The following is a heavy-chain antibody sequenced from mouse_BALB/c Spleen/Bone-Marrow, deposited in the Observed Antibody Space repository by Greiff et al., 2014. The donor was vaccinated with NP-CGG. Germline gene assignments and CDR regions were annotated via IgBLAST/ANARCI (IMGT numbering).Heavy chain of an antibody. Sequence: VQLQQSGAELVKPGASVKLSCTASGFNIKDIYMHWVKQRPEQGLEWIGRIDPANGDTKYDPKFQGKATITADTSSSTAYLQLSSLTSEDTAVYYCARDYGPFDYWGQGTTLTVSS. J-gene: IGHJ2*01. CDR1: GFNIKDIY. CDR2: IDPANGDT. CDR3: ARDYGPFDY. V-gene: IGHV14-3*02. D-gene: IGHD1-2*01.